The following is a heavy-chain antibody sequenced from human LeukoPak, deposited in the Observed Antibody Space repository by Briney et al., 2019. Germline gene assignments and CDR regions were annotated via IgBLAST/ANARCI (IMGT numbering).Heavy chain of an antibody. D-gene: IGHD3-3*01. Sequence: GGPLRLSCAASGFIVNSNYISWVRQAPGKGLEWVSSIYSGGSTYYADSVKGRFTISRDNSKNTVYLQMNSLRGEDTALYYCARDATTISDIPYGMDVWGQGTTVTVSS. V-gene: IGHV3-53*01. CDR1: GFIVNSNY. J-gene: IGHJ6*02. CDR2: IYSGGST. CDR3: ARDATTISDIPYGMDV.